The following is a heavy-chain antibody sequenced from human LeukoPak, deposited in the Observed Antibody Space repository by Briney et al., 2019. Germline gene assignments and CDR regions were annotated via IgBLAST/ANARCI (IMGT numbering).Heavy chain of an antibody. V-gene: IGHV3-33*01. CDR1: GFTFSSYG. Sequence: GRSQRLSCAASGFTFSSYGMHWVRQAPGKGLEWVAVIWYDGSNKYYADSVKGRFTISRDNSKNTLYLQMNSLRAEDTAVYYCARDPGRVPAAMGAFDIWGQGTMVTVSS. CDR2: IWYDGSNK. CDR3: ARDPGRVPAAMGAFDI. J-gene: IGHJ3*02. D-gene: IGHD2-2*01.